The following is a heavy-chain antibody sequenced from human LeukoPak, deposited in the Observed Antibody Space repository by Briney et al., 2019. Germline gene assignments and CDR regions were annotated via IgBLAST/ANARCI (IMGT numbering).Heavy chain of an antibody. CDR1: GLTFSSYA. Sequence: GGSLRLSCAASGLTFSSYAMSWVRQAPGKGLEWVSAISGSGGSTYYADSVKGRFTISRDNSKNTLYLQMNSLRAEDTAVYYCAKGSRITIFPPFDPWGQGTLVTVSS. V-gene: IGHV3-23*01. CDR2: ISGSGGST. J-gene: IGHJ5*02. D-gene: IGHD3-3*01. CDR3: AKGSRITIFPPFDP.